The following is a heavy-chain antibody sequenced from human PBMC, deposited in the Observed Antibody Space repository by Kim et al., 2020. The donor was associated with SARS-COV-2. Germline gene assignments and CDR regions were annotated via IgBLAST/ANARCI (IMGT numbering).Heavy chain of an antibody. Sequence: GGSLRLSCAASGFTFSSYVMHWVRQAPGKGLEWVALISYDASNKYYADSVKGRFTISSDNSKNTLYLQMNSLRAEDTALYYCAKGLGLQWEQPIDYWGQGTLVTVSS. D-gene: IGHD1-26*01. CDR1: GFTFSSYV. CDR2: ISYDASNK. V-gene: IGHV3-30*18. J-gene: IGHJ4*02. CDR3: AKGLGLQWEQPIDY.